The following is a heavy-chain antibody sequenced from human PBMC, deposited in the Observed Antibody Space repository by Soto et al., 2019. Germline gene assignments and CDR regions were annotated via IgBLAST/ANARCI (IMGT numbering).Heavy chain of an antibody. CDR2: VNPSGGHT. Sequence: QVQLMQSGAEVKKPGASVKDSCKASGDTFTEYYIHWVRQAPGQGLGWMGTVNPSGGHTTYAQHFLGRVTMTRDTATATLYLELASLTSEDTAVYYCARGGHVVVVAAALDFWGQGTLVTVSS. CDR1: GDTFTEYY. V-gene: IGHV1-46*01. CDR3: ARGGHVVVVAAALDF. J-gene: IGHJ4*02. D-gene: IGHD2-15*01.